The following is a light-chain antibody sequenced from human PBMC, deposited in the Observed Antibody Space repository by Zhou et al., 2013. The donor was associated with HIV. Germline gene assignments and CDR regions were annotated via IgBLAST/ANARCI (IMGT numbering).Light chain of an antibody. CDR1: QSVSFRN. Sequence: EIVMTQSPATLSVSPGESATLSCRASQSVSFRNLAWYQQKPGQAPRLLIYGASTRAAGIPDRFSGSGSGTDFTLTISRLEPEDFVVYYCQQYGSSPSTFGQGTRLEIK. J-gene: IGKJ5*01. CDR2: GAS. CDR3: QQYGSSPST. V-gene: IGKV3-20*01.